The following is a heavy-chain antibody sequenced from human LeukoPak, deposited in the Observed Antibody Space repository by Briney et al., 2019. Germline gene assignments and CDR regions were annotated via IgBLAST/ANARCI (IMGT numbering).Heavy chain of an antibody. V-gene: IGHV1-8*01. CDR1: AYSFTIYD. CDR2: MNPKGGNT. J-gene: IGHJ5*02. CDR3: ARAERIAARSGYNWFDP. Sequence: ASVTVSCTSSAYSFTIYDINWVRQGTGQGLEWMGWMNPKGGNTGYAQKGQGRGTMTRNTSIITAYMELSSLRSEDTAVYYCARAERIAARSGYNWFDPWGQGTLVTVSP. D-gene: IGHD6-6*01.